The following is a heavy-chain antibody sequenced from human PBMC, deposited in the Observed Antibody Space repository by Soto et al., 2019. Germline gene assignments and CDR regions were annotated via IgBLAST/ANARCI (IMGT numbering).Heavy chain of an antibody. CDR2: IRSKSYGGTT. D-gene: IGHD6-19*01. Sequence: HPGGSLRLSCTGSGFTFGDYGMTWVRQAPEKGLEWVGFIRSKSYGGTTEYAASVKGRLTIARDDSKSIAYLQMNRLTSEDTGVYYCARSAGYSNGWGSRPYYYHGIDVCDRGPRGTLSS. V-gene: IGHV3-49*04. CDR1: GFTFGDYG. CDR3: ARSAGYSNGWGSRPYYYHGIDV. J-gene: IGHJ6*02.